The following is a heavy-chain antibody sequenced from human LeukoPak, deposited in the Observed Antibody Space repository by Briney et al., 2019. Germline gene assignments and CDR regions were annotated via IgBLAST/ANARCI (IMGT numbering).Heavy chain of an antibody. CDR3: ARSLVATIMVFDL. Sequence: PGGSLRLSCAGSGFAFNIYEMNWVRQAPGKGLEWVAYISNTDNSTYYADSVKGRFTISRDDAKNSLFLQMNSLRAEDTAVYYCARSLVATIMVFDLWGQGALVTVSS. D-gene: IGHD5-12*01. CDR2: ISNTDNST. CDR1: GFAFNIYE. V-gene: IGHV3-48*03. J-gene: IGHJ4*02.